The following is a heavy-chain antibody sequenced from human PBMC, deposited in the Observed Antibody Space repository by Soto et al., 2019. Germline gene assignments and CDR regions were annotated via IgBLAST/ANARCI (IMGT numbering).Heavy chain of an antibody. CDR1: GVSIHRGDYY. J-gene: IGHJ4*02. Sequence: QVRLQESGPKLVRPSQTLSLTCSVSGVSIHRGDYYWSRIRQSPRRGLEWIGSSYYNADTNYNPSLASRVTTSVGTSKNQFFLDLQSVVAVDTAVYFCGREGGDFVQGPYYWGQGTLITVSS. CDR2: SYYNADT. CDR3: GREGGDFVQGPYY. D-gene: IGHD3-3*01. V-gene: IGHV4-30-4*01.